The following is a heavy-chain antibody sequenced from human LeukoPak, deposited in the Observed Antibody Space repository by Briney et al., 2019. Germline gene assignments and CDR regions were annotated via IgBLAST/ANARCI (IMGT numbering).Heavy chain of an antibody. Sequence: GASVKVSCKASGYTFTGYYMHWVRQATGQGLEWMGWMNPNSGNTGYAQKFQGRVTMTRNTSISTAYMGLSSLRSEDTAVYYCAGPGSLTGYSFDYWGQGTLVTVSS. CDR1: GYTFTGYY. V-gene: IGHV1-8*02. D-gene: IGHD3-9*01. CDR3: AGPGSLTGYSFDY. J-gene: IGHJ4*02. CDR2: MNPNSGNT.